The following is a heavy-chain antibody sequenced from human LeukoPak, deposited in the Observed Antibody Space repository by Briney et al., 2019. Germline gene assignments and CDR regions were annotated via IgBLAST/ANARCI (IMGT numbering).Heavy chain of an antibody. J-gene: IGHJ4*02. CDR1: GFTFSRHG. CDR2: IGDTGRAK. Sequence: GGSLRLSCAASGFTFSRHGMHWVRQAPGKGLEWVAVIGDTGRAKYYADSVEGRFTASRDNFKNTLYLEMNSLRYDDTALYHCARDGPVVVVPAAIGSFDYWGQGTLVTVSS. D-gene: IGHD2-2*01. V-gene: IGHV3-33*08. CDR3: ARDGPVVVVPAAIGSFDY.